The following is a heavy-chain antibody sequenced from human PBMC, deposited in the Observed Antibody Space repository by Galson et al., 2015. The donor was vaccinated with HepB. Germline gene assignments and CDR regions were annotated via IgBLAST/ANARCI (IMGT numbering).Heavy chain of an antibody. CDR2: IDLGDSFT. D-gene: IGHD2-2*01. CDR3: ARHRRFCDITSCEFDY. CDR1: GYSSTGYW. J-gene: IGHJ4*02. V-gene: IGHV5-10-1*01. Sequence: QSGAEVKKPGESLTISCKGSGYSSTGYWITWVRQMSGKGLEWIGRIDLGDSFTNYSPSFQGHVTMSADKSITTAYLQWSSLKASDSAMYFCARHRRFCDITSCEFDYWGQGTLVTVSS.